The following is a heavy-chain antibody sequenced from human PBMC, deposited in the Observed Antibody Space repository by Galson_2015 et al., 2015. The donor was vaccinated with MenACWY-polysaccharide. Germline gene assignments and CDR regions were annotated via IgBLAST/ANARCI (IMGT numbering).Heavy chain of an antibody. Sequence: SVKVSCKASGYTFTSYDINWVRQATGQGLEWMGWMNPKSGNTGFAQKFQVRVTMTRSTSISTAYMGLSSLTSEDTAVYYCVREKQLKIDFWGQGTLVTVSS. D-gene: IGHD5-18*01. CDR2: MNPKSGNT. CDR3: VREKQLKIDF. CDR1: GYTFTSYD. V-gene: IGHV1-8*01. J-gene: IGHJ4*02.